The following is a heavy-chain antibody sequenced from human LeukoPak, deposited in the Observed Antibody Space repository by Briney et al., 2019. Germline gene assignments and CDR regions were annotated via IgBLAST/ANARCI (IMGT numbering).Heavy chain of an antibody. J-gene: IGHJ4*02. D-gene: IGHD6-13*01. Sequence: PGGSLRLSCAASGFIVSSNYMTWVRQAPGEGLEWVSVIYSGGSTYYADPVKGRFTIPRDNSKNTLYLQMNSLRAEDTAVYYCARAKFSSNWYYFDYWGQGTLVTVSS. CDR3: ARAKFSSNWYYFDY. CDR1: GFIVSSNY. V-gene: IGHV3-53*01. CDR2: IYSGGST.